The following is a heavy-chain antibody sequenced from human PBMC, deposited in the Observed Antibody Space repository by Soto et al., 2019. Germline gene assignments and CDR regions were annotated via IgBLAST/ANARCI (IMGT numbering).Heavy chain of an antibody. D-gene: IGHD2-21*02. CDR1: GYTFAGYA. CDR3: ARSIVVVTALDY. Sequence: ASVKVSCKASGYTFAGYAMQWVRQAPGQRLEWMGWINAGNGNTKYSQKFQGRVTITRDTSASTAYMELSSLRSEDTAVYYCARSIVVVTALDYWGQGTLVTVPQ. CDR2: INAGNGNT. J-gene: IGHJ4*02. V-gene: IGHV1-3*01.